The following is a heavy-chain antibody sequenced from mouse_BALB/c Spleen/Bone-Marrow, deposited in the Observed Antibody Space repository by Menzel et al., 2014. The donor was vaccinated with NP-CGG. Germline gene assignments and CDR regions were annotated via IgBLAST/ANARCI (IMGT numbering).Heavy chain of an antibody. Sequence: VQLQQSGAELVMPGASVKLSCKASGYTFTSYWMNWVKQRPEQGLEWIGRIDPYDSETHYNQKFKDKAILTVDKSSSTAYRQLSSLTSEDSAVYYCARGRDYDVFAYWGQGTLVTVSA. J-gene: IGHJ3*01. CDR2: IDPYDSET. CDR1: GYTFTSYW. V-gene: IGHV1-74*04. D-gene: IGHD2-4*01. CDR3: ARGRDYDVFAY.